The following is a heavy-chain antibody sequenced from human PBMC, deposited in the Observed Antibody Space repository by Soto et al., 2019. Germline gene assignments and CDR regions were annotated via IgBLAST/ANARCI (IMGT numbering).Heavy chain of an antibody. J-gene: IGHJ5*02. CDR3: ARLYCTANTCDSWFDP. CDR1: GYSFTTFW. V-gene: IGHV5-10-1*01. D-gene: IGHD2-21*02. Sequence: GESLKISCTGFGYSFTTFWISWVCQMPGKGLEWMGRIDPSDSHTNYSPSFQGHVTISVDKSISTAYLQWGSLKASDTAMYYCARLYCTANTCDSWFDPWGQGTLVTVSS. CDR2: IDPSDSHT.